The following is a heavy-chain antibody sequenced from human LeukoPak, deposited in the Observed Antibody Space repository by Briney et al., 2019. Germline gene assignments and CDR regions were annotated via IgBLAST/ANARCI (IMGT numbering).Heavy chain of an antibody. V-gene: IGHV3-64*01. Sequence: GGSLRPSCAASAFTFSSYAMHWVRQAPGEGLEYVSAISSNGGSTYYANSVKGRFTISRDNSKNTLYLQMGSLRAEDMAVYYCARSPFAASNAFDIWGQGTMVTVSS. CDR2: ISSNGGST. CDR3: ARSPFAASNAFDI. J-gene: IGHJ3*02. D-gene: IGHD3-16*01. CDR1: AFTFSSYA.